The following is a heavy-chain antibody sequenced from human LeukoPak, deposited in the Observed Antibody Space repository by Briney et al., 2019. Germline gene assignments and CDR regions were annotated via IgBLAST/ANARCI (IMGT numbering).Heavy chain of an antibody. V-gene: IGHV3-7*05. CDR2: IKQDGSET. CDR3: ARFTLSDYSH. CDR1: GFTFSSYW. J-gene: IGHJ1*01. D-gene: IGHD3-16*01. Sequence: GGSLRLSCAASGFTFSSYWMSWVRQAPGKGLEWVANIKQDGSETYYVDSVKGRFTISRDNAKSTLYLQMNSLRAEDTAVYYCARFTLSDYSHWGQGTLVTVSS.